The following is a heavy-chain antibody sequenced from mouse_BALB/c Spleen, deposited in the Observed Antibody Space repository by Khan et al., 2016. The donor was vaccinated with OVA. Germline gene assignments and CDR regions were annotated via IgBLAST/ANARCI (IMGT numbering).Heavy chain of an antibody. CDR2: IYPGSDST. Sequence: QVQLKQSGPELVKPGASWKMSCKASGYTFTDDVMNWVKRRNGQGLRRIGQIYPGSDSTYYNEKFKGQAPLTADRASRTAYNQLSNLTSEDSAVYFCASAVWDVFAYWGQGTLVTVSA. CDR1: GYTFTDDV. V-gene: IGHV1-77*01. CDR3: ASAVWDVFAY. J-gene: IGHJ3*01. D-gene: IGHD6-1*01.